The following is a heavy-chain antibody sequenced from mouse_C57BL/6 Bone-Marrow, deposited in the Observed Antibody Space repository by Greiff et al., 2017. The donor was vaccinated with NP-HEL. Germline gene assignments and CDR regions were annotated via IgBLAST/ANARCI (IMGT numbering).Heavy chain of an antibody. CDR3: LKGDYGYAMDY. CDR2: IWRGGST. CDR1: GFSLTSYG. Sequence: VKVVESGPGLVQPSQSLSITCTVSGFSLTSYGVHWVRQSPGKGLEWLGVIWRGGSTDYNAAFMSRLSITKDNSKSQFFFKMNSLQADDTAIYYFLKGDYGYAMDYWGQGTSVTVSS. D-gene: IGHD2-4*01. J-gene: IGHJ4*01. V-gene: IGHV2-5*01.